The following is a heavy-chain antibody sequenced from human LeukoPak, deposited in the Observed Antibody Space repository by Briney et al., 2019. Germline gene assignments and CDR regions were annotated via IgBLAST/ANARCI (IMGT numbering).Heavy chain of an antibody. V-gene: IGHV4-61*02. J-gene: IGHJ4*02. CDR1: GGSTSSGSYY. Sequence: SQTLSLTCTVSGGSTSSGSYYWSWIRQPAGKGLEWIGRTYTSGSTNYNPSLKSRVTISVDTSKNQFSLKLSSVTAADTAVYYCAWRSYYDFLWDYWGQGTLVTVSS. D-gene: IGHD3-3*01. CDR3: AWRSYYDFLWDY. CDR2: TYTSGST.